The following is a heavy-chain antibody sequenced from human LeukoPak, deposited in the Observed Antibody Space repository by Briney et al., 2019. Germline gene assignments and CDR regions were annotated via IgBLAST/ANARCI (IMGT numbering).Heavy chain of an antibody. V-gene: IGHV3-48*02. Sequence: GGCLRLSCAASGVTFSSYSMNWVRQAPGEGLEWGSHITASGTAIFYADSVKGRFTISRDNAKNSLYLQMNSLRDEDTAVYYCASSRTYRFDYWGQGTLVTVSS. J-gene: IGHJ4*02. CDR2: ITASGTAI. CDR3: ASSRTYRFDY. CDR1: GVTFSSYS. D-gene: IGHD4-11*01.